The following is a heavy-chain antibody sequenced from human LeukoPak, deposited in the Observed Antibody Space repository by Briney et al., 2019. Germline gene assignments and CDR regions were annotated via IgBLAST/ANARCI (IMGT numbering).Heavy chain of an antibody. J-gene: IGHJ4*02. CDR1: GVSISSSNYY. CDR3: AREGGPYRPLDY. CDR2: LYYSGRT. V-gene: IGHV4-39*07. Sequence: SETLSLTCTVSGVSISSSNYYWGWIRQPPGEGLEWIGSLYYSGRTYYNPSLKSRVTISVDTSKNQFSLKLTSVTAADTAVYYCAREGGPYRPLDYSGQGTLVTVSS.